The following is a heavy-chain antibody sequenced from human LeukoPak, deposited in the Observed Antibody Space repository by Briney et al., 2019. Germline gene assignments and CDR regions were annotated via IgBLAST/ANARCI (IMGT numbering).Heavy chain of an antibody. Sequence: PSETLSLTCTVSGGSITSGGYYWTWIRQHPGKGLEWIVYIYYSGSTNYNPSLKSRVMMSADTSKNQFSLKLSSVTAADTAVYYCARVLFNSYGSGTHFDSWGQGTLVTVSS. CDR1: GGSITSGGYY. D-gene: IGHD3-10*01. J-gene: IGHJ4*02. CDR3: ARVLFNSYGSGTHFDS. V-gene: IGHV4-31*03. CDR2: IYYSGST.